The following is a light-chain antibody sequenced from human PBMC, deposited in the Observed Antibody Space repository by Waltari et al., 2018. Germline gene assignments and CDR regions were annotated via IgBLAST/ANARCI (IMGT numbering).Light chain of an antibody. V-gene: IGLV4-69*01. CDR2: VNSDGSH. Sequence: LALTQSPSASASLGASVTVTCTLSSDHSNYALAWPQQQPQKGPRYLMKVNSDGSHIRGAGISDRFSGSSSGAERYLTISSLQSEDEGDYYCQTWDIATVVFGGGTKLTVL. J-gene: IGLJ2*01. CDR3: QTWDIATVV. CDR1: SDHSNYA.